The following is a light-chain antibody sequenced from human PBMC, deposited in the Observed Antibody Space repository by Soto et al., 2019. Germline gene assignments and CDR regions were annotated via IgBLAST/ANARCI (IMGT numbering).Light chain of an antibody. CDR2: EGS. CDR3: CSYAGSSTLV. Sequence: QSVLTQPASMSGTPGQSITISCTGTSSDVGSYNLVSWYQQHPGKAPKLMIYEGSKRPSGVSNRFSGSKSVNTASLTISGLQAEDEADYYCCSYAGSSTLVFGGGTKLTVL. CDR1: SSDVGSYNL. J-gene: IGLJ2*01. V-gene: IGLV2-23*01.